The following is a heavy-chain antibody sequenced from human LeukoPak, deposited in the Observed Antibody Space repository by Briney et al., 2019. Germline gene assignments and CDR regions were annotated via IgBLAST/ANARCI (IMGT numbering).Heavy chain of an antibody. Sequence: ASVKVSCKVSGFTLADLSMHWVRQAPGKGLEWVGGFNRKNGDTIYAQRFRGRVTLTEDTSTGTAYMDLSSLSADDTAVYYCATGVFCATTTCPGYQHYYYFMDVWGKGTTVTVSS. CDR1: GFTLADLS. CDR3: ATGVFCATTTCPGYQHYYYFMDV. CDR2: FNRKNGDT. D-gene: IGHD2-2*01. J-gene: IGHJ6*03. V-gene: IGHV1-24*01.